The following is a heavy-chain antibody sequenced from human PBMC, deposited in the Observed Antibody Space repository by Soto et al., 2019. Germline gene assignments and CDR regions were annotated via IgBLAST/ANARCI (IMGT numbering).Heavy chain of an antibody. Sequence: QITLKESGPTLMKPTQTLTLTCTVSGLSLSTSGVGVGWIRQPPGKALEWLALVYWDDDKRYRPSLKGRLTITQDTSKNQVVLTMTNMDPVDTATYYCAHRSATIGTVDIWGQGTMVTVSS. D-gene: IGHD5-12*01. V-gene: IGHV2-5*02. J-gene: IGHJ3*02. CDR1: GLSLSTSGVG. CDR2: VYWDDDK. CDR3: AHRSATIGTVDI.